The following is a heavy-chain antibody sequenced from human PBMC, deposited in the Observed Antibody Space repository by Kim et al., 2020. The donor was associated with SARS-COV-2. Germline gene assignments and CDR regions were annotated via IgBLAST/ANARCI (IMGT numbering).Heavy chain of an antibody. D-gene: IGHD5-18*01. Sequence: GGSLRLSCTASGFTFSHYGMHWIRQVPGKGLEWVAVISHDGSDKFYADSVRGRFTISRDNSRNTLYVQMTSLRVEDTAVYYCAKDPRTDTDGYDFDYWG. CDR2: ISHDGSDK. V-gene: IGHV3-30*18. J-gene: IGHJ4*01. CDR3: AKDPRTDTDGYDFDY. CDR1: GFTFSHYG.